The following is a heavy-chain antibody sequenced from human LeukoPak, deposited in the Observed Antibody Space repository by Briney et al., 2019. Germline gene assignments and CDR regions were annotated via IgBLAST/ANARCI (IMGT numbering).Heavy chain of an antibody. CDR2: ISWNSGSI. V-gene: IGHV3-20*04. D-gene: IGHD3-10*02. J-gene: IGHJ6*04. CDR3: AELGITMIGGV. CDR1: GFTFDDYG. Sequence: GSLRLSCAASGFTFDDYGMSWVRQAPGKGLEWVSGISWNSGSIGYADSVKGRFTISRDNAKNSLYLQMNSLRAEDTAVYYCAELGITMIGGVWGKGTTVTISS.